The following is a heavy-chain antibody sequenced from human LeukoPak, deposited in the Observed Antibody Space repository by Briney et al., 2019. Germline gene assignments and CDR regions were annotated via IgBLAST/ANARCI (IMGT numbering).Heavy chain of an antibody. D-gene: IGHD1-7*01. CDR1: GFTFSNYG. Sequence: GGSLRLSCATSGFTFSNYGINWVRQAPGKGLEWLSAISGSGGRTDYADSVKGRFTISRDNSKNTLYLQMNSLRVEDTAVYYCAKEGKTRNWNYYQAKPVYWGQGTLVTVSS. CDR3: AKEGKTRNWNYYQAKPVY. J-gene: IGHJ4*02. V-gene: IGHV3-23*01. CDR2: ISGSGGRT.